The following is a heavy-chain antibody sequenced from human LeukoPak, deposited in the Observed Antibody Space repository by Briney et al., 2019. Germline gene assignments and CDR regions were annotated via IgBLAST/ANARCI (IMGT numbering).Heavy chain of an antibody. J-gene: IGHJ4*02. CDR3: APNRDLRY. CDR1: GFTFNTYS. Sequence: PGGSLRLSCAASGFTFNTYSMNWVRQAPGKGLEWVSYISSSSTIYYADSVKGRFTISRDNAKNSLYLQMNSLRDEDTAVYYCAPNRDLRYWGQGTLVSVSS. D-gene: IGHD2-21*02. V-gene: IGHV3-48*02. CDR2: ISSSSTI.